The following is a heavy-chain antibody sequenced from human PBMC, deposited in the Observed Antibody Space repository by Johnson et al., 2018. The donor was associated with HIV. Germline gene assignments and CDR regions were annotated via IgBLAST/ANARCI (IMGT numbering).Heavy chain of an antibody. Sequence: VQLVESGGGVVRPGGSLRLSCTASGFIIDEYDMSWVRQAPGKGLEWVSGISWNSGSIGYADSVKGRFTISRDNAKNSLYLQMNSLRAEDTALYYCAKATGAAMVTGRAFDIWGQGTMVTVSS. J-gene: IGHJ3*02. CDR3: AKATGAAMVTGRAFDI. D-gene: IGHD5-18*01. V-gene: IGHV3-20*04. CDR2: ISWNSGSI. CDR1: GFIIDEYD.